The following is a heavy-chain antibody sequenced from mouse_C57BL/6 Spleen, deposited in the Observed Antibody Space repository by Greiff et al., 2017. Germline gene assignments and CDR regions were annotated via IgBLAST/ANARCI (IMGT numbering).Heavy chain of an antibody. V-gene: IGHV2-3*01. CDR2: IWGDGST. CDR3: ASANWDWYFDV. CDR1: GFSLPSYG. D-gene: IGHD4-1*01. Sequence: QVQLQQSGPGLVAPSQSLSITCTVSGFSLPSYGVSWVRQPPGKGLEWLGVIWGDGSTNYHSALISRLSISKDNSKSQVFLKLNSLQTDDTATYYCASANWDWYFDVWGTGTTVTVSS. J-gene: IGHJ1*03.